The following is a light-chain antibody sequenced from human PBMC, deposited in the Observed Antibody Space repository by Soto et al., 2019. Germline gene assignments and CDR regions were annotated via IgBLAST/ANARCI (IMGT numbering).Light chain of an antibody. Sequence: EIVLTQSPGTLSLSPGERATLSCRASQSVSSSYVVWYQQKPGQAPRLLIYGASSRATGIPDRFSVSAFGTVFILTISRLEPEDSAVYYCQHYGTSALFGPGTKMDIK. V-gene: IGKV3-20*01. CDR1: QSVSSSY. CDR3: QHYGTSAL. CDR2: GAS. J-gene: IGKJ3*01.